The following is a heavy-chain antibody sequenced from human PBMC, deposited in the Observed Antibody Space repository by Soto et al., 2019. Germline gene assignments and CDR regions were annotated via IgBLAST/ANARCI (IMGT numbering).Heavy chain of an antibody. Sequence: SETLSLTCTFSGGSISSYYWSWIRQPPGKGLEWIGYIYYSGSTNYNPSLKSRVTISVDTSKNQFSLKLSSVTAADTAVYYCASGLDSYGYKYYFDYWGQGTLVTVSS. J-gene: IGHJ4*02. CDR1: GGSISSYY. CDR3: ASGLDSYGYKYYFDY. D-gene: IGHD5-18*01. CDR2: IYYSGST. V-gene: IGHV4-59*01.